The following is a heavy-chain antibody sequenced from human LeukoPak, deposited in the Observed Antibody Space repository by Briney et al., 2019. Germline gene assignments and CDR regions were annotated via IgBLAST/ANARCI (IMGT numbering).Heavy chain of an antibody. V-gene: IGHV1-24*01. Sequence: ASVKVSCKVSGYTLTELSMHWVRQAPGKGLEWMGGFDPEDGETIYAQKFQGRVTMTEDTSTDTAYMELSSLRSEDTAVYYCATLFPIYSSPKQDNWFDPWGQGTLVTVSS. J-gene: IGHJ5*02. CDR3: ATLFPIYSSPKQDNWFDP. CDR1: GYTLTELS. CDR2: FDPEDGET. D-gene: IGHD6-13*01.